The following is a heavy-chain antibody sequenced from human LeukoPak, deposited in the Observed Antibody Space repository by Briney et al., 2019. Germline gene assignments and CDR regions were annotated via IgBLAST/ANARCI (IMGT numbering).Heavy chain of an antibody. Sequence: GGSLRLSCAASGFTSRSYGMHWVRQAPGKGLEWVAVIWYDGNKKYYADSVKGRFTISRDNSKNTLYLEMTSLRAEDTAVYYCAREGGVVVVPAAMRAFDIWGQGTKVTVSS. J-gene: IGHJ3*02. V-gene: IGHV3-33*01. CDR3: AREGGVVVVPAAMRAFDI. D-gene: IGHD2-2*01. CDR2: IWYDGNKK. CDR1: GFTSRSYG.